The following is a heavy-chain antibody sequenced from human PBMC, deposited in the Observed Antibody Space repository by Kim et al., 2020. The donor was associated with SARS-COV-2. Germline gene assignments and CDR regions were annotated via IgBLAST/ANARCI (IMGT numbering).Heavy chain of an antibody. Sequence: GGSLRLSCAASGFTFTNSWMHWVRQAPGKGLVWVSRINSDASSTIYAYSVQGRFTITGDNANNTIKLQMKSMSPKTTDAYDCSRHLWAAMDYWGQGTLVT. V-gene: IGHV3-74*01. J-gene: IGHJ4*02. CDR2: INSDASST. D-gene: IGHD3-10*01. CDR3: SRHLWAAMDY. CDR1: GFTFTNSW.